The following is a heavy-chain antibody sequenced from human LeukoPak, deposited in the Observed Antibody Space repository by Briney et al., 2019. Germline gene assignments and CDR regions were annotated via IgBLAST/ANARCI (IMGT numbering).Heavy chain of an antibody. V-gene: IGHV4-59*01. CDR1: GGSISSYY. Sequence: TSETLTLTCTVSGGSISSYYWSWIRQPPGRGLEWIGYIYYSGSTNYNPSPKSRVTISVDTSKSQFSLKLSSVTAADTAVYYCASAPDSSGNYWYFDLWGRGTLVTVSS. CDR2: IYYSGST. J-gene: IGHJ2*01. CDR3: ASAPDSSGNYWYFDL. D-gene: IGHD3-22*01.